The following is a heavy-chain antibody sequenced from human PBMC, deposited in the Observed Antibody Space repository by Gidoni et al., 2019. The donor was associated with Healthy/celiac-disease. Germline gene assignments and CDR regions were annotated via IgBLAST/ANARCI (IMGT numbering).Heavy chain of an antibody. V-gene: IGHV1-69*01. CDR2: IIPIFGTA. Sequence: QVQLVQSGAEVQKPGSSVQVSCKASGGTFSSYATSWVRQAPGQGLEWMGGIIPIFGTANYAQKFQGRVTITADESTSTAYMELSSLRSEDTAVYYCARDRNRIAAAGYYFDYWGQGTLVTVSS. CDR1: GGTFSSYA. D-gene: IGHD6-13*01. J-gene: IGHJ4*02. CDR3: ARDRNRIAAAGYYFDY.